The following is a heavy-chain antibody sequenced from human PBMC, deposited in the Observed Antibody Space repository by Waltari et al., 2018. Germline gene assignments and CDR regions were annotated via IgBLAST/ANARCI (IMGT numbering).Heavy chain of an antibody. J-gene: IGHJ5*02. CDR2: IDPSGNT. Sequence: QVQLQESGPGLVKPSETLSLTCSVSGGSMSNYYWSWIRQPPGKGLGWIGYIDPSGNTNYNPSLKSRVTISIDTSKNQFSLKLISVTAADTAVYYCARGWRSPLSPWGQGMLVTVSS. CDR3: ARGWRSPLSP. CDR1: GGSMSNYY. V-gene: IGHV4-4*08. D-gene: IGHD3-10*01.